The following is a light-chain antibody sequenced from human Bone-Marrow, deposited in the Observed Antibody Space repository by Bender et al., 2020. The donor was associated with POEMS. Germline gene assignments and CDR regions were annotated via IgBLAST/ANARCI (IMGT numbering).Light chain of an antibody. J-gene: IGLJ3*02. Sequence: SYVLTQPSSVSVAPGKTATVTCGGDNIGSKSVHWYQQKPGQAPVLVVNDDSYRPSGIPERFSGSNSGNTATLTISRVEAGDEADYFCQVWDSSGDHPGVFGGGTKLTVL. CDR1: NIGSKS. CDR3: QVWDSSGDHPGV. V-gene: IGLV3-21*03. CDR2: DDS.